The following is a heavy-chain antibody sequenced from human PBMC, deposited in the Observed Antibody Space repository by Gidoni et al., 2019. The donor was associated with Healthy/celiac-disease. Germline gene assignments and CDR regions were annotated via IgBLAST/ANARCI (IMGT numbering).Heavy chain of an antibody. Sequence: QVQLQQWGAGLLKPSETLSLTCAVYGGSFSGYYWSWIRQPPGKGLEWIGEINHSGSTNYNPSLKSRVTISVDRSKNQFSLKLSSVTAADTAVYYCARRSIAARKAGRFGYWGQGTLVTVSS. CDR1: GGSFSGYY. CDR3: ARRSIAARKAGRFGY. J-gene: IGHJ4*02. D-gene: IGHD6-6*01. V-gene: IGHV4-34*01. CDR2: INHSGST.